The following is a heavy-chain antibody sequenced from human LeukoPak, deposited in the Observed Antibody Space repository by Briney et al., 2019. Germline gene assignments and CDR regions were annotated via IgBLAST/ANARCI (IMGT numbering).Heavy chain of an antibody. CDR2: ISAYNGNT. V-gene: IGHV1-18*01. CDR3: ASGQPYSSSWYGMDV. J-gene: IGHJ6*02. Sequence: EASVKVSCKASGGTFSSYAISWVRQAPGQGLEWMGWISAYNGNTNYAQKLQGRVTMTTDTSTSTAYMELRSLRSDDTAVYYCASGQPYSSSWYGMDVWGQGTTVTVSS. D-gene: IGHD6-13*01. CDR1: GGTFSSYA.